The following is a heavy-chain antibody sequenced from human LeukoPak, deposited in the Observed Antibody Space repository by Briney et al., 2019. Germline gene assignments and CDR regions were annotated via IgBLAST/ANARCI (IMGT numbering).Heavy chain of an antibody. J-gene: IGHJ5*02. V-gene: IGHV3-30*18. CDR1: GFTFSSYG. D-gene: IGHD3-10*01. Sequence: GGSLRLSCAASGFTFSSYGMHWVRQAPGKGLGWVAVISYDGSNKYYADSVKGRFTISRDNSKDTLYLQMNSLRAEDTAVYYCAKSEVSGITMVRGVYHWGQGTLVTVSS. CDR2: ISYDGSNK. CDR3: AKSEVSGITMVRGVYH.